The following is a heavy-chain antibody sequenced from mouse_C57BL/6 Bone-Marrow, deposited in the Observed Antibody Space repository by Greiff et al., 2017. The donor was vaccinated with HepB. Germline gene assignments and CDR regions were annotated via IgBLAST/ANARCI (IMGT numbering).Heavy chain of an antibody. D-gene: IGHD1-1*02. CDR1: GYTFTSYG. Sequence: QVQLQQPGAELVKPGASVKLSCKASGYTFTSYGISWVKQRTGQGLEWIGEIYPRSGNTYYNEKFKGKATLTADKSSSTAYMELRGLTSEDSAVYFCARGWFLFAYWGQGTLVTVSA. CDR3: ARGWFLFAY. CDR2: IYPRSGNT. J-gene: IGHJ3*01. V-gene: IGHV1-81*01.